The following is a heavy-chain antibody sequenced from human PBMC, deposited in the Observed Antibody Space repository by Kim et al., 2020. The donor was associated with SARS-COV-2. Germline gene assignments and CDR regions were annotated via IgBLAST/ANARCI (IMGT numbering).Heavy chain of an antibody. Sequence: GGSLRLSCAASGFTFSSYSMNWVRQAPGRGLEWVSYISISSSTIYYADSVKGRFTISRDNAKNSLYLQMNSLRDEDTAVYYCARGLQQPYYYGMDVWGQGTTVTVSS. D-gene: IGHD6-13*01. V-gene: IGHV3-48*02. CDR1: GFTFSSYS. CDR3: ARGLQQPYYYGMDV. J-gene: IGHJ6*02. CDR2: ISISSSTI.